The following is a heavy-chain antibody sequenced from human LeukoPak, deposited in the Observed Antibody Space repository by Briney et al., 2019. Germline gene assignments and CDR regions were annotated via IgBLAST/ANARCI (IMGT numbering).Heavy chain of an antibody. Sequence: ASVKVSCKASGYTFTSYGISWVRQAPGQGLEWMGWISAYNGNTYYAQKLQGRVTMTTDTSTSTACMELRSLRSGDTAVYYCARTPLENDYGGNDYRGQGTLVTVSS. V-gene: IGHV1-18*01. CDR3: ARTPLENDYGGNDY. J-gene: IGHJ4*02. CDR2: ISAYNGNT. D-gene: IGHD4-23*01. CDR1: GYTFTSYG.